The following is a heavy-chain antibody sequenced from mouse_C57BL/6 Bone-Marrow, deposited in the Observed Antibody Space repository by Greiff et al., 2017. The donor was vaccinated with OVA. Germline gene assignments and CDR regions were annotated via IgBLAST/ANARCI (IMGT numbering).Heavy chain of an antibody. J-gene: IGHJ1*03. Sequence: QVQLQQPGAELVMPGASVKLSCKASGYTFTSYWMHWVKQRPGQGLEWIGEIDPSDSYTNYNQKVKGKSTLTVDKSSSTAYMQLSSLTSEDSAVYYCAREGYYYGSRDWYFDVWGTGTTVTVSS. V-gene: IGHV1-69*01. CDR3: AREGYYYGSRDWYFDV. CDR1: GYTFTSYW. CDR2: IDPSDSYT. D-gene: IGHD1-1*01.